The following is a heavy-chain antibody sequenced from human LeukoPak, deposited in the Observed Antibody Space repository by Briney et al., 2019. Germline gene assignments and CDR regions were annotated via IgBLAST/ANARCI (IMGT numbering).Heavy chain of an antibody. CDR2: IYPSGST. V-gene: IGHV4-4*07. J-gene: IGHJ4*02. CDR1: GGSISSDY. Sequence: SETLSLTCSVSGGSISSDYWTWMRQPAGKGLEWIGRIYPSGSTTYNPSLKSRVTMSVDTSKNQFSLKLTSVTAADTAVYFCTRARRSGYSFGFYYDFWGQGTLITVSS. D-gene: IGHD5-18*01. CDR3: TRARRSGYSFGFYYDF.